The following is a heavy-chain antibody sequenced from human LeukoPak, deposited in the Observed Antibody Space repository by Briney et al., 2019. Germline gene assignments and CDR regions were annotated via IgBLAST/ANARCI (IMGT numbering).Heavy chain of an antibody. Sequence: GGSLRLSCAASGFTVSSSYMSWVRQAPGKGLKWVSVIYSGGNTYYADSVKGRFTISRDYSKNTLYLQVNSLRAEDTAVYYCARDRGSGWYGGYAFDIWGQGTMVTVSS. CDR3: ARDRGSGWYGGYAFDI. J-gene: IGHJ3*02. V-gene: IGHV3-53*01. CDR1: GFTVSSSY. CDR2: IYSGGNT. D-gene: IGHD6-19*01.